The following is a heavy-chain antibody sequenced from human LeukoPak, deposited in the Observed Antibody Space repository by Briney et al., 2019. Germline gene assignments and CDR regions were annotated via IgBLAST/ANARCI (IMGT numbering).Heavy chain of an antibody. CDR2: IYYSGST. J-gene: IGHJ5*02. CDR3: ARDPRGIVGANHNWFDP. V-gene: IGHV4-39*07. CDR1: GDSISSSSYY. Sequence: SETLSLTCTVSGDSISSSSYYWGWIRQPPGKGLEWIGSIYYSGSTYYNPSLKSRVTMSVDTSKSQFSLKLISVTAADTAVYYCARDPRGIVGANHNWFDPWGQGTLVTVSS. D-gene: IGHD1-26*01.